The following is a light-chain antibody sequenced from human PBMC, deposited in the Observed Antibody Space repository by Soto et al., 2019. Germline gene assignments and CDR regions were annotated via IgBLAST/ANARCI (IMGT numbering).Light chain of an antibody. CDR1: QSIRNY. Sequence: DIQMTQSPSSLSASVGDRVTISCRASQSIRNYVSWYQQKPGTAPKLLIRAASTLQSGVPSRFSGSRSRTDFTLTISSLQIEEFATYFCQQTDSTPQTFGQGTNVEI. J-gene: IGKJ1*01. CDR3: QQTDSTPQT. CDR2: AAS. V-gene: IGKV1-39*01.